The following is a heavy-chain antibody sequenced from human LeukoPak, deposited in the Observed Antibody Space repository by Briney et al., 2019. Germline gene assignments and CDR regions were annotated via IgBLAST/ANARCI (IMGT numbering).Heavy chain of an antibody. D-gene: IGHD3-22*01. V-gene: IGHV3-66*01. CDR1: GFTFSTYT. CDR3: ARGTYYYDSSGYHSLDY. CDR2: IYSGGST. Sequence: GGSLRLSCAASGFTFSTYTMNWVRQAPGKGLEWVSVIYSGGSTYYADSVKGRFTISRDNSKNTLYLQMNSLRAEDTAVYYCARGTYYYDSSGYHSLDYWGQGTLVTVSS. J-gene: IGHJ4*02.